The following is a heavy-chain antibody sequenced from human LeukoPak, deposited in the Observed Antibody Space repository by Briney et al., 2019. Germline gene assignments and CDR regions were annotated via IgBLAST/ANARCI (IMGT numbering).Heavy chain of an antibody. J-gene: IGHJ4*02. CDR2: MNPNNGNT. Sequence: ASVKVSCKASGYTFRHHDINWVRQATGQGLEWMGWMNPNNGNTGYAQKFQGRVSITRDTSISTAYMEMSGLRSEDTAVYYCARGPPAGHCTSTSCYIDYWGQGTLVTVSS. CDR1: GYTFRHHD. V-gene: IGHV1-8*03. CDR3: ARGPPAGHCTSTSCYIDY. D-gene: IGHD2-2*02.